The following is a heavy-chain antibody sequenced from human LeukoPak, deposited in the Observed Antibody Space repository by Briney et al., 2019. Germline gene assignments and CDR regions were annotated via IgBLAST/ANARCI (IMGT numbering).Heavy chain of an antibody. CDR2: IYPGDSDI. D-gene: IGHD2-15*01. V-gene: IGHV5-51*01. J-gene: IGHJ4*02. CDR3: ARRGGPRYCSGGACYFDY. Sequence: GESLKISCQGSGYSFNTYWIAWVRQMPEKGLEWMGIIYPGDSDIRYSPSFQGQVTISADKSISTAYLHWSSLKASDTAIYYCARRGGPRYCSGGACYFDYWGQGALVTVSS. CDR1: GYSFNTYW.